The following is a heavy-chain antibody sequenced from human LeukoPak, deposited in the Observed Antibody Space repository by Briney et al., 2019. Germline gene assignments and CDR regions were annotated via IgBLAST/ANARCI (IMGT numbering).Heavy chain of an antibody. J-gene: IGHJ4*02. CDR1: GGTFSSYA. D-gene: IGHD1-1*01. CDR3: ARKLESPDY. V-gene: IGHV1-69*05. Sequence: SVKVSCKASGGTFSSYAISWVRQAPGQGLEWMGGIIPIFGTANYAQKFQGRVTMTRDTSISTAYMELSRLRSDDTAVYYCARKLESPDYWGQGTLVTVSS. CDR2: IIPIFGTA.